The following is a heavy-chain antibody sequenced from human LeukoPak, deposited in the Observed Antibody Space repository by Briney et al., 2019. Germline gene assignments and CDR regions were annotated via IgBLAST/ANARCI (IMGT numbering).Heavy chain of an antibody. V-gene: IGHV3-9*01. CDR3: AKEYSSGGYAIDY. J-gene: IGHJ4*02. Sequence: GGSLRLSCAASGFTFDDYAMHWVRQAPGKGLEWVSAITWNSGGVAYADSVKGRFTISRDNAKTSLYLQMNNLRTEDTALYYCAKEYSSGGYAIDYWGQGTLVTVSS. D-gene: IGHD6-19*01. CDR1: GFTFDDYA. CDR2: ITWNSGGV.